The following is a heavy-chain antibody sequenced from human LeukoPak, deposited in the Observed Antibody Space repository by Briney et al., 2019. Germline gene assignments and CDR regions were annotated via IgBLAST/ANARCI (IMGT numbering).Heavy chain of an antibody. V-gene: IGHV7-4-1*01. CDR1: GYTFTSYA. CDR2: INTNTGNP. CDR3: ALLGRRSSAQRSYYGMDV. J-gene: IGHJ6*02. D-gene: IGHD6-19*01. Sequence: ASVKVSCKASGYTFTSYAMNWVRQAPGQGLEWMGWINTNTGNPTYAQGFTGRFVFSLDTSVSTAYLQIGSLKAEDTAVYYCALLGRRSSAQRSYYGMDVWGQGTTVTVSS.